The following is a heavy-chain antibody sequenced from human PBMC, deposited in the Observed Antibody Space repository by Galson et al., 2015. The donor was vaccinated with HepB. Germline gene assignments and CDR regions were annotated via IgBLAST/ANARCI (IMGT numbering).Heavy chain of an antibody. CDR1: GYTFTSYG. V-gene: IGHV1-18*04. CDR3: ARNLRREYSSSPTLFGY. J-gene: IGHJ4*02. D-gene: IGHD6-6*01. Sequence: SVKVSCKASGYTFTSYGISWVRQAPGQGLEWMGWISAYNGNTNYAQKLQGRVTMTTDTSTSTAYMELRSLRSDDTAMYYCARNLRREYSSSPTLFGYWGQGTLVTVSS. CDR2: ISAYNGNT.